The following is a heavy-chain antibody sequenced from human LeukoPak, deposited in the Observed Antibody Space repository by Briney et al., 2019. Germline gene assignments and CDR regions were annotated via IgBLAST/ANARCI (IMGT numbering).Heavy chain of an antibody. CDR2: MNPNSGNT. CDR3: ARGSYDYVWGSYRDTDY. CDR1: GYTFTIYD. V-gene: IGHV1-8*01. D-gene: IGHD3-16*02. Sequence: ASVKVSCKASGYTFTIYDINWVRQATGQGLEWMGWMNPNSGNTGYAQKFQGRVTMTRNTSISTAYMELSSLRSEDTAVYYCARGSYDYVWGSYRDTDYWGQGTLVTVSS. J-gene: IGHJ4*02.